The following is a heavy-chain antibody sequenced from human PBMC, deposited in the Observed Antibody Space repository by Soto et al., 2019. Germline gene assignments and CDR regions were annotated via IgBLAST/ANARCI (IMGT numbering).Heavy chain of an antibody. J-gene: IGHJ6*02. CDR2: INHSGST. CDR1: GGSFSGYY. V-gene: IGHV4-34*01. D-gene: IGHD2-15*01. CDR3: ARGGYCSGGSCYSSFYYYGMDV. Sequence: QVQLQQWGAGLLKPSETLSLTCAVYGGSFSGYYWCWIRQPPGEGQEWLGEINHSGSTNYNPSLKSRVTISGDTSKNQFSLKLSSVTAADTAVYYCARGGYCSGGSCYSSFYYYGMDVWGQGTTVTVSS.